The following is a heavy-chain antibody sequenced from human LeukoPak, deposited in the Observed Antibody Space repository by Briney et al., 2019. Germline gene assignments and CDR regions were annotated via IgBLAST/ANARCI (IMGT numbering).Heavy chain of an antibody. CDR3: ARDHDY. J-gene: IGHJ4*02. Sequence: GGSLRLSCAAPGFTFRSFEMNWVRQAPGRGLEWVSYISRSGSNIYYADSVKGRFTISRDNAKNSLSLQMNSRRAEDTALYYCARDHDYWGQGTLVTVSS. CDR2: ISRSGSNI. V-gene: IGHV3-48*03. CDR1: GFTFRSFE.